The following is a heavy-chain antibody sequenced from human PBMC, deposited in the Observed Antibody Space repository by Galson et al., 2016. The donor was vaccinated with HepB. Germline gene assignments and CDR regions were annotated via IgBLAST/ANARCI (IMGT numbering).Heavy chain of an antibody. D-gene: IGHD3-9*01. CDR1: GFTFGSYT. CDR3: ARGGIFWQLPPLLHFDY. V-gene: IGHV3-30*03. Sequence: SLRLSCAISGFTFGSYTMHWVRQAPGKGLEWXALVSYDGDIKYYSDSVXGRFTVSRDNSRNTLYLQMDSLRPEDTAMYSCARGGIFWQLPPLLHFDYWGQGTLVTVSS. CDR2: VSYDGDIK. J-gene: IGHJ4*02.